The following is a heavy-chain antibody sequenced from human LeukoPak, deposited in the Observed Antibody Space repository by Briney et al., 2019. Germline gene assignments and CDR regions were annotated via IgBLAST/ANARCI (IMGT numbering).Heavy chain of an antibody. CDR3: ARIYSSSWFLNWFDP. J-gene: IGHJ5*02. CDR2: ISASGST. Sequence: SETLSLTCTVSGGSISSSSYYWGWIRQPAGKGLEWIGRISASGSTNYNPSLKSRVTMSVDTSKNQFSLRLSSVTAADTAVYYCARIYSSSWFLNWFDPWGQGTLVTVSS. D-gene: IGHD6-13*01. V-gene: IGHV4-61*02. CDR1: GGSISSSSYY.